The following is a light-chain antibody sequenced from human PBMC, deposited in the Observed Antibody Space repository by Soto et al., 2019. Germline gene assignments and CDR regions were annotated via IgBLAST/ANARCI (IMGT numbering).Light chain of an antibody. V-gene: IGLV1-51*01. CDR2: ENN. J-gene: IGLJ1*01. CDR3: GAWDSSLTAFV. Sequence: QSVLTQPPSVSAAPGQTVTISCSGSSSSVGNNFVSWFQQLPGTAPKLLIYENNQRPSGIPDRFSGSKSGTSAILGIAGLQTGDEADYYCGAWDSSLTAFVFGTGTKVTVL. CDR1: SSSVGNNF.